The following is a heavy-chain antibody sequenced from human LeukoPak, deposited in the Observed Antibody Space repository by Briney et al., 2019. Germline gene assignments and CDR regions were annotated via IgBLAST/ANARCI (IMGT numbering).Heavy chain of an antibody. CDR2: IFAGDSDT. CDR3: ARPPQGRSGSKGFDY. Sequence: GESLKFSCKGSGYSFTSYWIVCVRQMPRKGREWMGSIFAGDSDTRYSPSFQGQVTISADKSIRTASLQWSSVTASDTAMYYCARPPQGRSGSKGFDYWGQGTLVTVSS. J-gene: IGHJ4*02. V-gene: IGHV5-51*03. CDR1: GYSFTSYW. D-gene: IGHD3-22*01.